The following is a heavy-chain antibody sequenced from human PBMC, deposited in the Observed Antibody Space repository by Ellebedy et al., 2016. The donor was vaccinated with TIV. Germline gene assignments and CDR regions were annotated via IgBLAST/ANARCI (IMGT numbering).Heavy chain of an antibody. CDR1: GGSFSGYY. CDR2: IYYSGST. D-gene: IGHD6-13*01. V-gene: IGHV4-59*01. CDR3: ARALAASDKVTYYFGMDV. Sequence: SETLSLXCAVYGGSFSGYYWSWIRQPPGKGLEWIGYIYYSGSTNYNPSLKSRVTISVDTSKNQFSLKLSSVTAADTAFYYCARALAASDKVTYYFGMDVWGQGTTVTVSS. J-gene: IGHJ6*02.